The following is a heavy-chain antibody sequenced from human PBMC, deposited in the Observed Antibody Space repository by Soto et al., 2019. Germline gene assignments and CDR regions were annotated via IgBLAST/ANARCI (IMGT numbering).Heavy chain of an antibody. CDR3: GRTRTGTLKTLIDY. CDR1: GYTFTSYG. V-gene: IGHV1-18*01. D-gene: IGHD1-1*01. Sequence: ASVKVSCKGSGYTFTSYGYTWVRQAPGQGLEWMGWISDYNGNTNYAQKFQGRVTMTTDTSTNTAYMELWSLTSDDTAIYFCGRTRTGTLKTLIDYWGQGTLVTVSS. J-gene: IGHJ4*02. CDR2: ISDYNGNT.